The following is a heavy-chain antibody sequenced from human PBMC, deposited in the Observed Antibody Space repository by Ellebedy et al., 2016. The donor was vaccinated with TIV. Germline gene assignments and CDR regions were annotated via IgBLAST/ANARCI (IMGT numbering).Heavy chain of an antibody. J-gene: IGHJ4*02. CDR3: VTDYDSSGFTYGGDY. CDR2: ISSDETSK. D-gene: IGHD3-22*01. Sequence: PGGSLRLSCAASGFTFRSYWMHWVRQAPGQGLVWVSRISSDETSKTYADSVMGRFTVSRDNTKNTLYLQMNRLRVEDSGLYYCVTDYDSSGFTYGGDYWGQGALVTVSS. V-gene: IGHV3-74*03. CDR1: GFTFRSYW.